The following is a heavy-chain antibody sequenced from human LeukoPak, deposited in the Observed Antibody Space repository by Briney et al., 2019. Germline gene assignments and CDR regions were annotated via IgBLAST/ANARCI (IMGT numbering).Heavy chain of an antibody. J-gene: IGHJ5*02. CDR2: IYYSGRT. CDR1: GGSISSSSYY. V-gene: IGHV4-39*01. Sequence: SETLSLSCTVSGGSISSSSYYWGWIRQPPGEGLEWIGSIYYSGRTYYNPSLKSRVTISVDTSKNQFSLKLNSVTAADTAMYYCARPGYGDYIRWFDPWGQGTLVTVSS. D-gene: IGHD4-17*01. CDR3: ARPGYGDYIRWFDP.